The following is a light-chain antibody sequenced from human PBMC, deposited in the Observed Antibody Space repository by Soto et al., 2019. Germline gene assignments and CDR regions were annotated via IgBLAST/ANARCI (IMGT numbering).Light chain of an antibody. CDR1: SSDVVGYDY. CDR3: SSYTTGSTLVV. V-gene: IGLV2-14*03. CDR2: DVS. Sequence: QSALTQPASVSGSPGQAITISCTGTSSDVVGYDYVSWYQQHPGKAPKLILYDVSDRPSGVSNRFSGSKSGNTASLTISGVPAEDGAYYYCSSYTTGSTLVVFGGRTKLPV. J-gene: IGLJ2*01.